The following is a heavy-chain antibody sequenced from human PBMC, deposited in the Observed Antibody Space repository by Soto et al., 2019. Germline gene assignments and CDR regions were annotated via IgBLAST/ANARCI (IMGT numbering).Heavy chain of an antibody. CDR1: GFTFSSYA. Sequence: EVQLLESGGGLGQPGGSLRLSCAASGFTFSSYAMSWVRQAPGKGLEWVSAISGSGGSTYYADPVKGRFTISRDNSKNTLYLQMNSLRAEDTAVYYCALDYDSSGYYYGFDYWGQGTLVTVSS. V-gene: IGHV3-23*01. CDR2: ISGSGGST. J-gene: IGHJ4*02. D-gene: IGHD3-22*01. CDR3: ALDYDSSGYYYGFDY.